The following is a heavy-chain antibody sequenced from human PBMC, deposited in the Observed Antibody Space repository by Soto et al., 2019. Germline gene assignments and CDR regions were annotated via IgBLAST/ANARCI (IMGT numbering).Heavy chain of an antibody. CDR2: IYYSGST. D-gene: IGHD3-16*01. Sequence: PSETLSLTCTVSGGSISSSSYYWGWIRQPPGKGLEWIGSIYYSGSTYYNPSLKSRVTISVDTSKNQFSLKLSSVTAADTAVYYCARPSTMTTLAFDIWGQGTMVTVSS. CDR3: ARPSTMTTLAFDI. CDR1: GGSISSSSYY. V-gene: IGHV4-39*01. J-gene: IGHJ3*02.